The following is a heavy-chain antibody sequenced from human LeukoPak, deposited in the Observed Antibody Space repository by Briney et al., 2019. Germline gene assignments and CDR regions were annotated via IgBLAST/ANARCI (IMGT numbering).Heavy chain of an antibody. V-gene: IGHV3-74*01. CDR3: ARGGQYCSGGSCYSDYFDY. Sequence: GGSLRLSCAASGFTFSSSWIHWVRQAPGKGLVWVSRINKDGSVIDYAESVKGRFSISRDNAKNSLYLQMNSLRAEDTAVYYCARGGQYCSGGSCYSDYFDYWGQGTLVTVSS. J-gene: IGHJ4*02. D-gene: IGHD2-15*01. CDR2: INKDGSVI. CDR1: GFTFSSSW.